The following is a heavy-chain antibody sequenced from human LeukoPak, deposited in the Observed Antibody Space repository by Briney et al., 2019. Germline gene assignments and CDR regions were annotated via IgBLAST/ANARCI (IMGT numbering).Heavy chain of an antibody. CDR2: IYPGDSDT. Sequence: GESLKISCKGSGYSFSNYWIGWVRQMPGKGLEWMGIIYPGDSDTRYSPSFQGQVTISADKSISTSYLQWSSLKASDTAINYCTRPHSSGYSAYSWFFDLWGRGTLVTVSS. V-gene: IGHV5-51*01. J-gene: IGHJ2*01. D-gene: IGHD3-22*01. CDR1: GYSFSNYW. CDR3: TRPHSSGYSAYSWFFDL.